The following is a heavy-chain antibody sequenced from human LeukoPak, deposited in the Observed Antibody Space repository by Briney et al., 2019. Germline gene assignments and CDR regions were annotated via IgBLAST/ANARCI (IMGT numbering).Heavy chain of an antibody. CDR3: ARALYGGVVAATTFDY. J-gene: IGHJ4*02. CDR1: GFTSSIYE. D-gene: IGHD2-15*01. V-gene: IGHV3-48*03. CDR2: ISSSGSTI. Sequence: GGSLRLSFAPPGFTSSIYEMNWVGRPPGKGLSGFSYISSSGSTIYYADSVKGRFTISRDNAKNSLYLQMNSLRAEDTAVYYCARALYGGVVAATTFDYWGQGTLVTVSS.